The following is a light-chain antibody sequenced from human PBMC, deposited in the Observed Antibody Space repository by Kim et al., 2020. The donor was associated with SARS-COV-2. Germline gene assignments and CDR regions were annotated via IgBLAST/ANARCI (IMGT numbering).Light chain of an antibody. V-gene: IGKV3-20*01. Sequence: PGERATLSCRASQSISSELLAWYQQIPGQPPRLLIFGASNRAAGIPDRFSGGGSGTDFTLTITRREPADSAIYYCQQYTTSPPAYTFGQGTKLEI. CDR1: QSISSEL. CDR2: GAS. CDR3: QQYTTSPPAYT. J-gene: IGKJ2*01.